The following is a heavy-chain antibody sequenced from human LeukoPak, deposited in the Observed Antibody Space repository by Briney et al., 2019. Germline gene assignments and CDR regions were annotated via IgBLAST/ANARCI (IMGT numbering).Heavy chain of an antibody. V-gene: IGHV4-59*01. Sequence: PSETLSLTCTVSGGSISSYYWSWIRQPPGKGLEWIGYIYYSGSTNYNPSLKSRVTISVDTSKNQFSLKLSSVTAADTAVYYCARAPDSGGWYGPLDYWGQGTLVTVSS. J-gene: IGHJ4*02. CDR2: IYYSGST. CDR1: GGSISSYY. CDR3: ARAPDSGGWYGPLDY. D-gene: IGHD6-19*01.